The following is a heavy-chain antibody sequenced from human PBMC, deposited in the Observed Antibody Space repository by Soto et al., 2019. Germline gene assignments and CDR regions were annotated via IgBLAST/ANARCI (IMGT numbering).Heavy chain of an antibody. CDR3: ARAFYGMDV. Sequence: SGPTLVNPTQTLTLTCTVSGFSLSGSGMRVTWIRQPPGKALEWLARIDWEDTKLYSTSLKTRLTISKDTSKNQVVLTMTNVDPADTGTYYCARAFYGMDVWGQGTTVTVS. CDR1: GFSLSGSGMR. CDR2: IDWEDTK. V-gene: IGHV2-70*04. J-gene: IGHJ6*02.